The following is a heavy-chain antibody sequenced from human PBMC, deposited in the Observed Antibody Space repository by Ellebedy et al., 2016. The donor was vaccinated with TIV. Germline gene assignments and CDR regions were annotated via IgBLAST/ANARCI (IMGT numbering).Heavy chain of an antibody. D-gene: IGHD3-16*01. J-gene: IGHJ4*02. Sequence: PGGSLRLSCAASGFTVSNSYMSWVRQAPGKGLEWVSIIYICGSTFYADSVKGRFTISRDNSDNTLYLQLNSLGAEDTAVYYCVEPLPDAGGAFNYWGQGTLVTVSS. CDR1: GFTVSNSY. CDR3: VEPLPDAGGAFNY. V-gene: IGHV3-66*01. CDR2: IYICGST.